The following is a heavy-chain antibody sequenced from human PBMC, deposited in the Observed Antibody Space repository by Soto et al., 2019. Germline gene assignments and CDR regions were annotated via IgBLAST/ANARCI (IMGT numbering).Heavy chain of an antibody. J-gene: IGHJ4*02. CDR2: ISGSGGST. CDR1: GFTFSSHA. V-gene: IGHV3-23*01. CDR3: AKSPVDRYYFDY. Sequence: GGSLRLSCAASGFTFSSHAMSWVRQAPGKGLEWVSAISGSGGSTYYADSVKGRFTTSRDNSKNTLYLQMNSLRAEDTAVYYCAKSPVDRYYFDYWGQGTLVTVSS.